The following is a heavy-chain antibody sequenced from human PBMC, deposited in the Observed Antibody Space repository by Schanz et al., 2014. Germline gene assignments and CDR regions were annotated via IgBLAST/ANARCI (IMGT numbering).Heavy chain of an antibody. D-gene: IGHD6-6*01. CDR2: ISNSGYTI. CDR1: GFTFSDYY. CDR3: ARAPPPYSSSPYYWYYGMDV. J-gene: IGHJ6*02. Sequence: QVQLVESGGGLVKPGGSLRLSCAASGFTFSDYYMNWIRQAPGKGLEWVSYISNSGYTIYYADSVKGRFTISRDNAKNSLYLQRNSRRAEDPAVYYWARAPPPYSSSPYYWYYGMDVWGQGTTVTVSS. V-gene: IGHV3-11*01.